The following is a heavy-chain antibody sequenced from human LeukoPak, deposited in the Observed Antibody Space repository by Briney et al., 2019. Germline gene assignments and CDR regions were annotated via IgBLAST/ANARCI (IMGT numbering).Heavy chain of an antibody. CDR3: QGEASSSRYYFDY. CDR1: GFTFSSYA. J-gene: IGHJ4*02. Sequence: QAGGSLRLSCAASGFTFSSYAMSWVRQAPGKGLEWVGFIRSKAYGGTTEYAASVKGRFTISRDDSKSIAYLQMNSLKTEDTAVYYCQGEASSSRYYFDYWGQGTLVTVSS. V-gene: IGHV3-49*04. CDR2: IRSKAYGGTT. D-gene: IGHD6-6*01.